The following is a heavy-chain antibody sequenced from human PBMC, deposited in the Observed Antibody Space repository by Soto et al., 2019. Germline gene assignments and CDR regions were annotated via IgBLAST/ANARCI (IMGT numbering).Heavy chain of an antibody. CDR3: ARGRAAATDAFEI. CDR2: IYYSGST. Sequence: SETLSLTCTVSGGSISSYYWSWIRQPPGKGLEWIGYIYYSGSTNYNPSLKSRVTISVDTSKNQFSLKLSSVTAADTAVYYCARGRAAATDAFEIWGQGTLVTVSS. V-gene: IGHV4-59*08. D-gene: IGHD6-13*01. CDR1: GGSISSYY. J-gene: IGHJ3*02.